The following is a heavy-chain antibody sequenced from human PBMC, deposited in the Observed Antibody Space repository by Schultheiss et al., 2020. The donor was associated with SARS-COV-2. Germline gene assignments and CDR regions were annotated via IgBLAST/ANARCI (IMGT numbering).Heavy chain of an antibody. J-gene: IGHJ6*02. CDR1: GVTFSDSD. CDR3: ARAGGSYYYYGMDV. CDR2: ISYEGTIT. D-gene: IGHD3-16*01. Sequence: GESLKISCVVSGVTFSDSDVHWVRQAPGKGLEWMATISYEGTITYYADSVKGRFTISRDNSRNTLYLQMHILKAEDTAVYYCARAGGSYYYYGMDVWGQGTTVTVSS. V-gene: IGHV3-30-3*01.